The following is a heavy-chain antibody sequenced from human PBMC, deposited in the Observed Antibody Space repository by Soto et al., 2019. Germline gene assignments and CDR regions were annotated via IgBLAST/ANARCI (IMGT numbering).Heavy chain of an antibody. CDR2: IYYNGNT. V-gene: IGHV4-31*03. J-gene: IGHJ5*02. CDR3: AGGNSSRWYWFDP. Sequence: QVQLQESGPGLVKPSQTLSLTCTVSGGSISSTNYYWSWIRRHPGKGLEWIGYIYYNGNTYYNPSLKSRVTISVDTSKNQFSLKLSSVTAADTAVYYCAGGNSSRWYWFDPWGQGTLATVSS. CDR1: GGSISSTNYY. D-gene: IGHD6-13*01.